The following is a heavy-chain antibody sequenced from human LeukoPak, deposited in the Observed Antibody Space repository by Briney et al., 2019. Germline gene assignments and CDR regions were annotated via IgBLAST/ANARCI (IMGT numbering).Heavy chain of an antibody. CDR2: ISAYNGNT. Sequence: ASVKVSCKASGYTFTSYGISWVRQAPGQGLEWMGWISAYNGNTNYAQKFQGRVTITADKSTSTAYMELSSLRSDDTAIYYCARDSNNEFDYWGQGTLVTVSS. CDR3: ARDSNNEFDY. D-gene: IGHD4-11*01. V-gene: IGHV1-18*01. CDR1: GYTFTSYG. J-gene: IGHJ4*02.